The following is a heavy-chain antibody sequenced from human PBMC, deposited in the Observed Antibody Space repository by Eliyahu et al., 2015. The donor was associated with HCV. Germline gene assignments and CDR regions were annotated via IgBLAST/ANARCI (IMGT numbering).Heavy chain of an antibody. V-gene: IGHV4-59*13. CDR3: ASGGGGIAVTGTGGWFDP. CDR1: GGSITTYY. Sequence: QVQLQESGPGLXKPSETLSLXCXVXGGSITTYYWSWIRQPPGKGLEWIGXIHYSGSTNYNPXLKSRVTIALDTSKXQFSLNLTSVTAADTAMYYCASGGGGIAVTGTGGWFDPWGQGTLVTVSS. CDR2: IHYSGST. D-gene: IGHD6-19*01. J-gene: IGHJ5*02.